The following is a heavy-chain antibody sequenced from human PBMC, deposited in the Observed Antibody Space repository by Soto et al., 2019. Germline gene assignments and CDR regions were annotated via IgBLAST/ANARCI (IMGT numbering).Heavy chain of an antibody. CDR1: GYTFTSYA. Sequence: ASVKVSCKASGYTFTSYAMHWVRQAPGQRLEWMGWISAGNGNTKYSQKFQGRVTITRDTSASTAYMELSSLRSEDTAVYYCARDLGNYYYYYYMDVWGKGTTVTVSS. CDR3: ARDLGNYYYYYYMDV. V-gene: IGHV1-3*01. J-gene: IGHJ6*03. D-gene: IGHD3-16*01. CDR2: ISAGNGNT.